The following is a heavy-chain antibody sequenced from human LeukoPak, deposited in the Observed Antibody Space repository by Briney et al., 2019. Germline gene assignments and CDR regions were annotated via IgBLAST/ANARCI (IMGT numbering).Heavy chain of an antibody. J-gene: IGHJ4*02. CDR3: ARGETGDY. CDR2: ISSNGGST. D-gene: IGHD1-26*01. V-gene: IGHV3-64*01. Sequence: GGSLRLSCAASGFTFSSYAMHWVRQAPGKGLEYVSAISSNGGSTYYANSVKGRFTISRDNSKNTLYLQMGSLRAEDMAVYYCARGETGDYRGQGTLVTVSS. CDR1: GFTFSSYA.